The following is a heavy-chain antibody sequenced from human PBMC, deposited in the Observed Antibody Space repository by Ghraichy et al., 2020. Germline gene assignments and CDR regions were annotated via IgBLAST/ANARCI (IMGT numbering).Heavy chain of an antibody. V-gene: IGHV4-34*01. D-gene: IGHD6-13*01. CDR1: GGSFSGYY. CDR2: INHSGST. Sequence: SQTLSLTCAVYGGSFSGYYWSWIRQPPGKGLEWIGEINHSGSTNYNPSLKSRVTISVDTSKNQFSLKLSSVTAADTAVYYCAGSSIWYPRLNYWGQGTLVTVSS. J-gene: IGHJ4*02. CDR3: AGSSIWYPRLNY.